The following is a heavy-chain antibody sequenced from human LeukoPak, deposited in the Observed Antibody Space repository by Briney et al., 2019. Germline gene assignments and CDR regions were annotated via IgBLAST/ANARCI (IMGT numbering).Heavy chain of an antibody. CDR3: ARDGSGSEGWFDP. Sequence: SETLSLTCTVSGGSIRGYYWSWIRQPAGKTLEWIGRTYTSGSTNYNPSLKSRVTMSVDTSKNQFSLKLSSVTAADTAVYHCARDGSGSEGWFDPWGQGTLVTVSS. D-gene: IGHD2-15*01. J-gene: IGHJ5*02. CDR2: TYTSGST. V-gene: IGHV4-4*07. CDR1: GGSIRGYY.